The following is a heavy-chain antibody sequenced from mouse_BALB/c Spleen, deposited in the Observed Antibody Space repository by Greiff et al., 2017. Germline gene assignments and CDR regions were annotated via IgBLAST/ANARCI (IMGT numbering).Heavy chain of an antibody. Sequence: LQQPGSELVRPGASVKLSCKASGYTFTSYWMHWVKQRHGQGLGWIGNIYPGSGSTNYDEKFKSKGTLTVDTSSSTAYMHLSSLTSEDSAVYYCTRSTGTGFAYWGQGTLVTVSA. V-gene: IGHV1S22*01. J-gene: IGHJ3*01. CDR2: IYPGSGST. CDR3: TRSTGTGFAY. CDR1: GYTFTSYW. D-gene: IGHD4-1*02.